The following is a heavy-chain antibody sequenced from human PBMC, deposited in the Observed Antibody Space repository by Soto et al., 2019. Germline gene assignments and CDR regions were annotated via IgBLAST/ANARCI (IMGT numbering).Heavy chain of an antibody. V-gene: IGHV1-2*04. J-gene: IGHJ2*01. CDR3: ARDPRAPKQQLAWFFNL. CDR1: GYRFTGYY. D-gene: IGHD6-13*01. Sequence: QVPLVQAGAEVRKPGASVKVSCKASGYRFTGYYLHWVRQAPGQGLEWMGWINPNTGGTNYAQKFQGWVTMTTDTSISTAYMELSSLKSDDTAVYYCARDPRAPKQQLAWFFNLWGRGTLVSVSS. CDR2: INPNTGGT.